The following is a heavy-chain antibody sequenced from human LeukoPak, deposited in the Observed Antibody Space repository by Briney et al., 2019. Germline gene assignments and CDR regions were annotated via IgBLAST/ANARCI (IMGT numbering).Heavy chain of an antibody. D-gene: IGHD5-18*01. CDR1: GFTFSNYW. CDR3: ARVYTYGVY. V-gene: IGHV3-7*01. Sequence: GGSLRLSCAASGFTFSNYWMTWVRQAPGKGLEWVANIEQDGSERYYVDSVKGRFTISRDNAKNSLYLQMNSLRAEDTAVYYCARVYTYGVYWGQGTLVTVSS. CDR2: IEQDGSER. J-gene: IGHJ4*02.